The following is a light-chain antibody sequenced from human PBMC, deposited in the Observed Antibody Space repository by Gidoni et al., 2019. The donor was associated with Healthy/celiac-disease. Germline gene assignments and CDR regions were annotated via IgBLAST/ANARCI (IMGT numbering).Light chain of an antibody. CDR2: GAS. Sequence: EIVLTQSPGTLSFSPGERATLSCRASQRVSSSYLAWYQQKPGQAPRLLLYGASSRATGIPDRFSGSGSGTDFTLTISRLEPEDFAVYYCQQYGSSPYTFGQGTKLEIK. CDR3: QQYGSSPYT. J-gene: IGKJ2*01. V-gene: IGKV3-20*01. CDR1: QRVSSSY.